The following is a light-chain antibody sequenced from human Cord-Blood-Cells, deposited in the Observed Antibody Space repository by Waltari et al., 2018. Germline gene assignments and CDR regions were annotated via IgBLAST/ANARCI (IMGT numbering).Light chain of an antibody. CDR2: DAS. V-gene: IGKV1-33*01. J-gene: IGKJ3*01. CDR1: QDISNY. Sequence: DIQMTQSPSSLSASVGDRVTITCQASQDISNYLNWYQQKPGKAPKLLIYDASNLETGVPSRFSGSGSGTDFTFTISSLQPEDIATYYCQQYDNLLFTFGPGTIVDIK. CDR3: QQYDNLLFT.